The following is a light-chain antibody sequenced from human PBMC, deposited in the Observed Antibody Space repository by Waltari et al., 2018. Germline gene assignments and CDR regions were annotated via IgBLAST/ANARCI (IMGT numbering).Light chain of an antibody. J-gene: IGKJ1*01. Sequence: ETVLTQSPPTLSLSTGDSATLSCRASQSVPSRYLAWYHPRPGQSPRLLIYGAYTRASGIPDRFSGSGSGTDFSLRISRVETEDFGVYYCQQYDGSPMWSFGLGTKVEVK. CDR3: QQYDGSPMWS. CDR1: QSVPSRY. V-gene: IGKV3-20*01. CDR2: GAY.